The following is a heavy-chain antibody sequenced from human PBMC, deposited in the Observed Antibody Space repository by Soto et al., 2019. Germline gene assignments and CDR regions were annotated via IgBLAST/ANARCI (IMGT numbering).Heavy chain of an antibody. CDR2: IFWDDDK. CDR1: GFSLSTSGVG. J-gene: IGHJ6*02. V-gene: IGHV2-5*02. Sequence: QITLKESGPPLVKPTQTLTLTCTFSGFSLSTSGVGVGWIRQPPGKALEWLALIFWDDDKRYSPSLKSRLTITKDTPKNQVVLTMTNMDPVDAATYYCTHHGYYSYGMDVWGQGTTVTVSS. CDR3: THHGYYSYGMDV.